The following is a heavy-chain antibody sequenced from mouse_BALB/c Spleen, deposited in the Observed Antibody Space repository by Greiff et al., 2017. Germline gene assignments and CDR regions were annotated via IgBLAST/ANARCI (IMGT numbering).Heavy chain of an antibody. CDR1: GFTFSSFG. V-gene: IGHV5-17*02. Sequence: EVKLMESGGGLVQPGGSRKLSCAASGFTFSSFGMHWVRQAPEKGLEWVAYISSGSSTIYYADTVKGRFTISRDNPKNTLFLQMTSLRSEDTAMYYCARGYDLFAYWGQGTLVTVSA. CDR2: ISSGSSTI. D-gene: IGHD2-10*02. CDR3: ARGYDLFAY. J-gene: IGHJ3*01.